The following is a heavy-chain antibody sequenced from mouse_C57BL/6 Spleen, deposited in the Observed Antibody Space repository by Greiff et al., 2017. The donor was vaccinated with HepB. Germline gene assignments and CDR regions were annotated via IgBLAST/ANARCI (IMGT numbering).Heavy chain of an antibody. J-gene: IGHJ4*01. CDR1: GFTFSSYA. Sequence: EVKLMESGEGLVKPGGSLKLSCAASGFTFSSYAMSWVRQTPEKRLEWVAYISSGGDYFYYADTVKGRFTISRDNARNTLYLQMSSLKSEDTAMYYCTREDSHYDMDYWGQGTSVTVSS. CDR3: TREDSHYDMDY. D-gene: IGHD6-1*01. V-gene: IGHV5-9-1*02. CDR2: ISSGGDYF.